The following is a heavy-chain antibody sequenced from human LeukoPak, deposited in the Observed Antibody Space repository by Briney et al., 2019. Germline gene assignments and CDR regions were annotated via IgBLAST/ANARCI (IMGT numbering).Heavy chain of an antibody. D-gene: IGHD6-19*01. J-gene: IGHJ4*02. CDR2: IYYTGST. CDR1: VDSISSYY. CDR3: ARGYSSGRIDS. V-gene: IGHV4-59*01. Sequence: SETLSLTCSVSVDSISSYYWSWIRQPPGKGLEWIAYIYYTGSTNYNPSLKSRVTISVDTSKNQFSLKLSSVTAADTAVYHCARGYSSGRIDSWGQGTRVTVSS.